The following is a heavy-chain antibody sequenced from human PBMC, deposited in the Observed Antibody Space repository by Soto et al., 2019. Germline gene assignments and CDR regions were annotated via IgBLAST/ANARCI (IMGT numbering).Heavy chain of an antibody. D-gene: IGHD6-19*01. CDR3: TRLGYSSGWWEI. Sequence: EVQLVESGGGLVQPGGSLKLSCAASGFTFSGSAMHWVRQASGKGLEWVGRIRSKANSYATAYAASVKGRFTISRDDSKNTAYLQMNSLKTEDTAVYYCTRLGYSSGWWEIWGQGTLVTVSS. V-gene: IGHV3-73*02. J-gene: IGHJ4*02. CDR1: GFTFSGSA. CDR2: IRSKANSYAT.